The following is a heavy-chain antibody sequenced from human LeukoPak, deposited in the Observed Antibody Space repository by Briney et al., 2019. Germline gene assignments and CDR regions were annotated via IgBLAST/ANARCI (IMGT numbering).Heavy chain of an antibody. D-gene: IGHD6-13*01. CDR3: ARTSGSSWYEDHFDY. CDR2: IYSGGGT. CDR1: GFTASSNY. Sequence: GGSLRLSCAVSGFTASSNYMSWVRQAPGKGLEWVSVIYSGGGTYYADSVKGRFTISRDNSKNTLYLQMNSLRAEDTAVYYCARTSGSSWYEDHFDYWGQGTLVTVSS. J-gene: IGHJ4*02. V-gene: IGHV3-53*01.